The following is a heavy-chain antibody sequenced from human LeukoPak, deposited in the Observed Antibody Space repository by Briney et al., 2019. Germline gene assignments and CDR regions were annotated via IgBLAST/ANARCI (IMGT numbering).Heavy chain of an antibody. V-gene: IGHV3-20*04. Sequence: GGSLRLSCAASGFTFDDYGMSWVRQAPGKGLEWVSGINWNGGSTGYADSVKGRFTISRDNAKNSLYLQMISLRIKDTALYYCARDSGSGWFDPWGQGTLVTVSS. CDR3: ARDSGSGWFDP. CDR2: INWNGGST. J-gene: IGHJ5*02. CDR1: GFTFDDYG. D-gene: IGHD5-12*01.